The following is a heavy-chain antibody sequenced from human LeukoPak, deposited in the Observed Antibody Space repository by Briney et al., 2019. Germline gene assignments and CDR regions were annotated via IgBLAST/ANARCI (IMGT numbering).Heavy chain of an antibody. D-gene: IGHD3-10*01. CDR2: INHSGST. Sequence: SETLSLTCAVYGGSFSGYYWSWIRQPPGKGLEWIGEINHSGSTNYNPSLKSRVTISVDTSKNQFSLKLSSVTAADTAVHYCARRRYYYGSGSPGALPPYSVPPTRPPPHPFDYWGQGTLVTVSS. CDR3: ARRRYYYGSGSPGALPPYSVPPTRPPPHPFDY. V-gene: IGHV4-34*01. J-gene: IGHJ4*02. CDR1: GGSFSGYY.